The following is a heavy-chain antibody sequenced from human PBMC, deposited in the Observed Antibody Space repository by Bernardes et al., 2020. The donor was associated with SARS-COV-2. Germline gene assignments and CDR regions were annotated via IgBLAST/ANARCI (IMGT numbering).Heavy chain of an antibody. CDR2: IYYSGST. D-gene: IGHD2-2*02. Sequence: SESLSLTCTVSGGSISSDYWSWIRQPPGKGLEWIGYIYYSGSTNYNPSLKSRVTISVDTSKNQFSLKLSSVTAADTAVYYCARDIVVVPAARPMGAFDIWGQGTMGTVSS. CDR1: GGSISSDY. V-gene: IGHV4-59*01. CDR3: ARDIVVVPAARPMGAFDI. J-gene: IGHJ3*02.